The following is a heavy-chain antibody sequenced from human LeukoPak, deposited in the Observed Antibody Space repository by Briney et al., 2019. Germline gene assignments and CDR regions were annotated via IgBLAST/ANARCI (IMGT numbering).Heavy chain of an antibody. CDR1: GYTFTSYG. CDR3: ARDGVVPAATVPDY. V-gene: IGHV1-18*01. D-gene: IGHD2-2*01. CDR2: ISAYNGNT. Sequence: ASVKVSCKASGYTFTSYGIGWVRQAPGQGLEWMGWISAYNGNTNYAQKLQGRVTMTTDTSTSTAYMELRSLGSDDTAVYYCARDGVVPAATVPDYWGQGTLVTVSS. J-gene: IGHJ4*02.